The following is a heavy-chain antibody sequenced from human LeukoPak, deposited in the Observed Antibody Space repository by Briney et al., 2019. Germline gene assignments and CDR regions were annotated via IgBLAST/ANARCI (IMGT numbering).Heavy chain of an antibody. J-gene: IGHJ4*02. CDR2: INHSGST. D-gene: IGHD6-13*01. CDR1: GGSFSGYY. V-gene: IGHV4-34*01. Sequence: SETRSLTCAVYGGSFSGYYWSWIRQPPGKGLEWIGEINHSGSTNYNPSLKSRVTISIDTSKNQFSLKLSSVTAADTALYYCARGPGTWYYYWGQGTLVTDSS. CDR3: ARGPGTWYYY.